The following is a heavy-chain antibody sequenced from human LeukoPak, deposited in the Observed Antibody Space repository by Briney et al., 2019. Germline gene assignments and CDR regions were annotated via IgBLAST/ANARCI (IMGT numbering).Heavy chain of an antibody. D-gene: IGHD1-1*01. CDR1: GGTFSSYA. CDR2: IIPIFGTA. V-gene: IGHV1-69*13. Sequence: ASVKVSCKASGGTFSSYAISWVRQAPGQGLEWMGGIIPIFGTANYAQKFQGRVTITADESTSTAYTELSSLRSEDTPVYYCARGVQRAWYFDLWGRGTLVTVSS. J-gene: IGHJ2*01. CDR3: ARGVQRAWYFDL.